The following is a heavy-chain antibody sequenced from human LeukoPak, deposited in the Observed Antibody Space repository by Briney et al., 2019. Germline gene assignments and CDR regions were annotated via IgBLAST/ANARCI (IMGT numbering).Heavy chain of an antibody. V-gene: IGHV4-61*02. CDR2: ISSSGST. CDR1: GGSISSGNYY. CDR3: ARGPYSYDSSGAFDI. Sequence: PSETLSLTCTVSGGSISSGNYYWSWIRQPAGKGLEWIGRISSSGSTNYNPSLKSRVTISVDTSKNQFSLKLSSVTAADTAVYFCARGPYSYDSSGAFDIWGQGTMVTVSS. J-gene: IGHJ3*02. D-gene: IGHD3-22*01.